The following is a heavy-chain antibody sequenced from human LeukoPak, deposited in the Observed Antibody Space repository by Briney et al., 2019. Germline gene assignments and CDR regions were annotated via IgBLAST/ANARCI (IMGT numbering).Heavy chain of an antibody. V-gene: IGHV1-3*01. J-gene: IGHJ3*02. Sequence: ASVKVSCKASGYTFTNYAMHWVRQAAGQRLEWMGWINAGIGNTKYSQKFQGRVTITRDTSASTAYMELNSLRSEDTAVYYCARTQGVYYGGNSGAFDIWGLGTMVTVSS. CDR2: INAGIGNT. CDR1: GYTFTNYA. CDR3: ARTQGVYYGGNSGAFDI. D-gene: IGHD4-23*01.